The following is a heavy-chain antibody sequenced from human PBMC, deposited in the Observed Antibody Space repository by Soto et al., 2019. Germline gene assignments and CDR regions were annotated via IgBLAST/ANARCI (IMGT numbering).Heavy chain of an antibody. CDR2: ISNNGAHT. J-gene: IGHJ6*03. D-gene: IGHD6-13*01. V-gene: IGHV3-64*01. Sequence: AGALRPSRAAPGFPLRNYEIPRVPPAPGKGLEYVSGISNNGAHTDYAKSVKGRFTISRDNSENTLYLQMGSLRAEDMALYYCARRGYGSRWPNVYMDVWGKGTTVTVS. CDR1: GFPLRNYE. CDR3: ARRGYGSRWPNVYMDV.